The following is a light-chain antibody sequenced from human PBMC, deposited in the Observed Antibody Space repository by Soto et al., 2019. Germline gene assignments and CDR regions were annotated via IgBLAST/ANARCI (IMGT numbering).Light chain of an antibody. CDR2: EAT. CDR3: SSYASYISSYV. CDR1: AGDVGSYNL. V-gene: IGLV2-23*01. J-gene: IGLJ1*01. Sequence: QSALTQPDSVSGSPGQSITISCTGTAGDVGSYNLVSWYQQRPGKAPKLLIYEATKRTLGLSHRFSGSRSGNTASLTISWLQAADEADYYCSSYASYISSYVFGPGTKLTVL.